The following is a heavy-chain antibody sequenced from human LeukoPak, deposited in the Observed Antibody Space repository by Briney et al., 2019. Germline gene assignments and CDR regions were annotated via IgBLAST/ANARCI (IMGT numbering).Heavy chain of an antibody. CDR1: GFTFSSHG. V-gene: IGHV3-23*01. CDR3: ARETGADDY. J-gene: IGHJ4*02. CDR2: ISGSGGST. D-gene: IGHD1-1*01. Sequence: GGSLRLSCAASGFTFSSHGMNWVRQAPGKGVEWVSAISGSGGSTDCADSVKGRFTVSRDNSKDTLYLQMNSLRAEDTAVYYCARETGADDYWGQGTLVTVSS.